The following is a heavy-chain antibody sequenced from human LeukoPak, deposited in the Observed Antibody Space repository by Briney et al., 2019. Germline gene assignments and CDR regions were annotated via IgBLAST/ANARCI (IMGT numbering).Heavy chain of an antibody. J-gene: IGHJ4*02. Sequence: SETLSLTCTVSGGSISSSSYYWGWIRQPPGKGLEWIGSIYYSGSTYYHPSLKSRVTISVDTSKNQFSLKLSSVTAADTAVYYCIRDRGYSSSSSDYWGQGTLVTVSS. V-gene: IGHV4-39*01. CDR2: IYYSGST. CDR1: GGSISSSSYY. D-gene: IGHD6-6*01. CDR3: IRDRGYSSSSSDY.